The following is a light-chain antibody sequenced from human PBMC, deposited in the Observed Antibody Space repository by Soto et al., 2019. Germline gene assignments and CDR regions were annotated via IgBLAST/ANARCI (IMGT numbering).Light chain of an antibody. CDR1: DSDVGGYNY. V-gene: IGLV2-8*01. Sequence: QSVLTQPPSASGSPGQSVTISCTGTDSDVGGYNYVSWYQQRPGKAPKVMIYEVSKRPSGVPGRFSGSKSGNTASLTVSGLQAEDEADYYCSSYGGSNNVIFGGGTKLTVL. CDR2: EVS. J-gene: IGLJ2*01. CDR3: SSYGGSNNVI.